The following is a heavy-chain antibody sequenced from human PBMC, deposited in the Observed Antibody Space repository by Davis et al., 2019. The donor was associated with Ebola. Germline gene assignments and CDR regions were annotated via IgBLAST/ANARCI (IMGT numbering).Heavy chain of an antibody. Sequence: SETLSLTCTVSGGSISSYYWSWIRQPPGRGLEWIGYIYYSGSTNYNPSLKSRVTISVDTSKNQFSLKLSSVTAADTAVYYCASLTMVQGVRNWGQGTLVTVSS. CDR2: IYYSGST. J-gene: IGHJ4*02. D-gene: IGHD3-10*01. CDR3: ASLTMVQGVRN. CDR1: GGSISSYY. V-gene: IGHV4-59*01.